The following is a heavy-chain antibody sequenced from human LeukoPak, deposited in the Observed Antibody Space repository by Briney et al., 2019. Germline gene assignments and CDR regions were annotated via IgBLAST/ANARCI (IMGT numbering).Heavy chain of an antibody. Sequence: GGSLRLPCVASGFTFSSYSMNWVPQAPGKGLEWVSYISSSTNTIYYADSVKGRFTISRNNAKNSLFLQMNRLRDEDTAVYYCARGGYGANDDAFDIWGQGTMVTVSS. CDR3: ARGGYGANDDAFDI. J-gene: IGHJ3*02. D-gene: IGHD4-23*01. CDR1: GFTFSSYS. CDR2: ISSSTNTI. V-gene: IGHV3-48*02.